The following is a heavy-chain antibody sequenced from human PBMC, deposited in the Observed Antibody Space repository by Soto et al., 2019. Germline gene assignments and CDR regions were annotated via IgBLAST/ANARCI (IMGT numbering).Heavy chain of an antibody. Sequence: SETLSLTCSVSGGSISSYYWSWIRQPPGKGLEWIGYIYYSGSTNYNPSLKSRLIISIDTSKNQFSLKLSSVTAADTAVYYCARGYGQLAIWGQGTQVTVSS. J-gene: IGHJ4*02. CDR2: IYYSGST. V-gene: IGHV4-59*01. CDR1: GGSISSYY. CDR3: ARGYGQLAI. D-gene: IGHD6-6*01.